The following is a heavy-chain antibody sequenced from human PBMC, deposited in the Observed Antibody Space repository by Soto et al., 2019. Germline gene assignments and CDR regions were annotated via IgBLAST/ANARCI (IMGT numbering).Heavy chain of an antibody. CDR3: AKDVGDCSSTSCYYSY. CDR1: GFTFSSYA. CDR2: ISGSGGST. J-gene: IGHJ4*02. V-gene: IGHV3-23*01. Sequence: EVQLLESGGGLVQPGGSLRLSCAASGFTFSSYAMSWVRQAPGKGLEWVSAISGSGGSTYYADSVKCRFTISRDNAKNTLYLQMNSLRAEDTAVYYCAKDVGDCSSTSCYYSYWGQGTLVTVSS. D-gene: IGHD2-2*01.